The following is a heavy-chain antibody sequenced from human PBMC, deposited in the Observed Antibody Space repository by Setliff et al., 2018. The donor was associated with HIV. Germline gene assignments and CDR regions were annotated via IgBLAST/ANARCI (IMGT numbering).Heavy chain of an antibody. Sequence: ETLSLTCAVSGYSISSGYYWGWIRQPPGKGLEWIGSIHQSGSTYYNPSLKSRVTISVDTSKNQFSLKLSSVTAADTAVYYCARGLRGYSYGYSFPFDYWGQGTLVTVSS. CDR1: GYSISSGYY. V-gene: IGHV4-38-2*01. D-gene: IGHD5-18*01. CDR3: ARGLRGYSYGYSFPFDY. CDR2: IHQSGST. J-gene: IGHJ4*02.